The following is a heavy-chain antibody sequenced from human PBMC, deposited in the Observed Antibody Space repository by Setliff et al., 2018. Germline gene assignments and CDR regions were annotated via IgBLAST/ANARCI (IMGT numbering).Heavy chain of an antibody. D-gene: IGHD3-16*01. CDR2: VYHSGSS. CDR1: GYPISRGFY. J-gene: IGHJ4*02. V-gene: IGHV4-38-2*02. CDR3: ARAAARAEYSDTSAYLPFDF. Sequence: SETLSLTCTVSGYPISRGFYWGWIRQSPGKGLEWIGSVYHSGSSYQNPSLRSRIPVSVDTSKNQFSLRLNSVTAADTAVYFCARAAARAEYSDTSAYLPFDFWGLGALVTVSS.